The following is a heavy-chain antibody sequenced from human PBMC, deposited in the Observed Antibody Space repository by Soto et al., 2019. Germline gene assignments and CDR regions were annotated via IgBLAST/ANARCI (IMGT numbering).Heavy chain of an antibody. Sequence: AASVKVSCKVSGYTLTELSMHWVRQAPGKGLEWMGGFDPEDGETIYAQKFQGRVTMTEDTSTDTAYMELSSLRSEDTAVYYCAASGPQWLAFDYWGQGTLVTVSS. CDR2: FDPEDGET. CDR1: GYTLTELS. V-gene: IGHV1-24*01. D-gene: IGHD6-19*01. J-gene: IGHJ4*02. CDR3: AASGPQWLAFDY.